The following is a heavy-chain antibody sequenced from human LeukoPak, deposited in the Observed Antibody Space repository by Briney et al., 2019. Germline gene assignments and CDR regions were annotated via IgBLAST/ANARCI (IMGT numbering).Heavy chain of an antibody. CDR2: ISAYNGNT. CDR3: ARPHLFLAVAAYDY. D-gene: IGHD6-19*01. V-gene: IGHV1-18*01. J-gene: IGHJ4*02. CDR1: GYTFTSYG. Sequence: GASVKVSCKASGYTFTSYGISWVRQAPGQGLEWMGWISAYNGNTNYAQKLQGRVTMTTDTSTSTAYMELRSLRSDDTAVYYCARPHLFLAVAAYDYWGQGTLVTVSS.